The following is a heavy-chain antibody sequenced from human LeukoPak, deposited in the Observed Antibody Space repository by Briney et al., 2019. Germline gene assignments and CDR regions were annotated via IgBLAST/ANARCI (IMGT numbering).Heavy chain of an antibody. CDR2: ISSSGSTI. Sequence: TGGSLRLSCAASGFTFSDYYMSWIRQAPGKGLEWVSYISSSGSTIYYADSVKGRFTISRDSAKNSLYLQMNSLRAEDTAVYYCARTRLRLGELSFRYFDYWGQGTLVTVSS. J-gene: IGHJ4*02. V-gene: IGHV3-11*01. D-gene: IGHD3-16*02. CDR3: ARTRLRLGELSFRYFDY. CDR1: GFTFSDYY.